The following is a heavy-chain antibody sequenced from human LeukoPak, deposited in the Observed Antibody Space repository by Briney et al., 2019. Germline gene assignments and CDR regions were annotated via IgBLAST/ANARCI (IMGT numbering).Heavy chain of an antibody. CDR1: GGSVSSGGYS. J-gene: IGHJ5*02. V-gene: IGHV4-30-2*01. Sequence: SQTLSLTCAVSGGSVSSGGYSWSWIRQPPGKGLEWIGYIYHSGSTYYNPSLKSRVTISVDRSKNQFSLKLSSVTAADTAVYYCARGRAIVPAAIARFDPWGQGTLVTVSS. D-gene: IGHD2-2*01. CDR2: IYHSGST. CDR3: ARGRAIVPAAIARFDP.